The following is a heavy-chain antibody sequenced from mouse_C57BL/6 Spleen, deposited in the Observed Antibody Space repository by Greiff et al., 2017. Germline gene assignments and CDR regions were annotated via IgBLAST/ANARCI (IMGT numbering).Heavy chain of an antibody. D-gene: IGHD1-1*01. CDR2: IYPGDGDT. CDR3: ARDGYYGNSRNYAMDY. CDR1: GYAFSSSW. V-gene: IGHV1-82*01. J-gene: IGHJ4*01. Sequence: VQLQQSGPELVKPGASVKISCKASGYAFSSSWMNWVKQRPGKGLEWIGRIYPGDGDTNYNGKFKGKATLTADKSSSTAYMQLSSLTSEYSAVYFCARDGYYGNSRNYAMDYWGQGTSVTVSS.